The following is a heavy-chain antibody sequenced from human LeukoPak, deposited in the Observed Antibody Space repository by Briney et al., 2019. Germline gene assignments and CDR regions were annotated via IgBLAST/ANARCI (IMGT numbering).Heavy chain of an antibody. CDR3: ARHYVAVAGLEQFFDY. D-gene: IGHD6-19*01. V-gene: IGHV4-39*01. CDR1: GGSISSSSYY. J-gene: IGHJ4*02. CDR2: IYYSGST. Sequence: SQTLSLTCTVSGGSISSSSYYWGWIRQPPGKGLEWIGNIYYSGSTYYNPSLKSRVTISVDTSKNQFSLKLSSVTAADTAVYYCARHYVAVAGLEQFFDYWGQGTLVSVSS.